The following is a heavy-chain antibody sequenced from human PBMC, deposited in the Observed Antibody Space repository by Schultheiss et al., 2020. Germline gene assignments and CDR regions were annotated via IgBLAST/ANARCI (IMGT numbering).Heavy chain of an antibody. CDR1: GGSISSSSYY. Sequence: SQTLSLTCTVSGGSISSSSYYWGWIRQPPGKGLEWIGSIYYSGNTYYNPSLKSRVTISVDTSKNQFSLKLSSVTAADTAVYYCARQTVGATAFDYWGQGTLVTVSS. D-gene: IGHD1-26*01. CDR2: IYYSGNT. V-gene: IGHV4-39*07. CDR3: ARQTVGATAFDY. J-gene: IGHJ4*02.